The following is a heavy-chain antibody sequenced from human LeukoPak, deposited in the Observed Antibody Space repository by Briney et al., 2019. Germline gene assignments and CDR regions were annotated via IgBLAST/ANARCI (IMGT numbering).Heavy chain of an antibody. D-gene: IGHD4-11*01. CDR3: ARAHYSNYVSGVAFDY. V-gene: IGHV3-66*01. CDR2: IYSGRGT. CDR1: GFTVSSNY. Sequence: GGSLRLSCAASGFTVSSNYMSWVRQAPGKGLEWVAVIYSGRGTNYADSVKGRFTISRDNAKNSLYLQMNSLRAEDTAVYYCARAHYSNYVSGVAFDYWGQGTLVTVSS. J-gene: IGHJ4*02.